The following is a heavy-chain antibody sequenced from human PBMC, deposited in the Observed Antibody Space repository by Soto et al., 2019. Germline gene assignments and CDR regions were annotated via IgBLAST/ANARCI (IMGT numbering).Heavy chain of an antibody. J-gene: IGHJ6*03. CDR2: ISGSGGST. V-gene: IGHV3-23*01. CDR3: AKDFLILHYYMDV. D-gene: IGHD2-15*01. CDR1: GFTISSYA. Sequence: ELQLLESGGGLVQHGGSLRLSCAASGFTISSYAMSWVRQAPGKGLEWVSAISGSGGSTYYADSVKGRFTISRDNSKNTLYLQMNSLRAEDTAVYYCAKDFLILHYYMDVWGKGTTVTVSS.